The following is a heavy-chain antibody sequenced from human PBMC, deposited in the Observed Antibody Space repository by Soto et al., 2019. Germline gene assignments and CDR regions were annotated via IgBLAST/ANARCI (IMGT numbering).Heavy chain of an antibody. CDR3: ARGMVPGGMDV. D-gene: IGHD3-10*01. V-gene: IGHV3-33*01. Sequence: QVQLVESGGGVVQPGRSLRLSYAASGFTFSSYGMHWVRQAPGKGLEWVAVIWYDGSNKYYADSVKGRFTISRDNSKNTLYLQMNSLRAEDTAVYYCARGMVPGGMDVWGQGTTVTVSS. CDR2: IWYDGSNK. CDR1: GFTFSSYG. J-gene: IGHJ6*02.